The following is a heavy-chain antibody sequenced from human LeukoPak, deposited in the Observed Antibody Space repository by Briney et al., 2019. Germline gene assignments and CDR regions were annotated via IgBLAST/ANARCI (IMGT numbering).Heavy chain of an antibody. V-gene: IGHV3-23*01. CDR2: ISVSGGST. D-gene: IGHD2-21*01. Sequence: PGGTLRLSCAASGFTFSSYGMSWVRQAPGKGLEWVSAISVSGGSTYYADSVKGRFTISRDNSKNTLYLQMNSLRAEDTAVYYCAKDGWQVNYFDYWGQGTMVTVSS. CDR3: AKDGWQVNYFDY. CDR1: GFTFSSYG. J-gene: IGHJ4*02.